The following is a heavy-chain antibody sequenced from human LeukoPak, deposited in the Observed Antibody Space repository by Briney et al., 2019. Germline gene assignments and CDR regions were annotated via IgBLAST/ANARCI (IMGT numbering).Heavy chain of an antibody. D-gene: IGHD3-9*01. J-gene: IGHJ6*04. V-gene: IGHV1-18*04. CDR1: GYTFTSYG. Sequence: ASVKVSCKASGYTFTSYGISWVRQAPGQGLEWMGWISAYNGNTNYAQKLQGRVTITTYTSTSTAYMELRSLRSDDTAVYYCARDVLRYFDQPNGMDVWGKGTTVTVSS. CDR2: ISAYNGNT. CDR3: ARDVLRYFDQPNGMDV.